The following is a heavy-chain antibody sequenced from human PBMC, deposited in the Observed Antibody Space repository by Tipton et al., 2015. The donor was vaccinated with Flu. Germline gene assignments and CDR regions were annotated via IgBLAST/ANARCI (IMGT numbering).Heavy chain of an antibody. J-gene: IGHJ5*02. CDR2: IYHSGST. CDR3: ARDPNSSSWSPP. D-gene: IGHD6-13*01. CDR1: GYSISSGYY. V-gene: IGHV4-38-2*02. Sequence: TLSLTCTVSGYSISSGYYWGWIRQPPGKGLEWIGSIYHSGSTYYNPSLKSRVTISVDTSKNQFSLKLSSVTAADTAVYYCARDPNSSSWSPPWGQGTLVTGSS.